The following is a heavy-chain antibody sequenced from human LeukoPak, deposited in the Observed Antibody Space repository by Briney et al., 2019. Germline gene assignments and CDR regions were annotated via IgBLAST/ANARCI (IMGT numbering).Heavy chain of an antibody. Sequence: ASVKVSCKASGYIFTSYDINGVRQATGQGLEGMGWMNPNSGNTGYAQKFQGRVTMTRNTSISTAYMELSSLRSEDTAVYYCATGYSSGWYGYYYGMDVWGQGTTVTVSS. CDR1: GYIFTSYD. CDR3: ATGYSSGWYGYYYGMDV. J-gene: IGHJ6*02. D-gene: IGHD6-19*01. CDR2: MNPNSGNT. V-gene: IGHV1-8*01.